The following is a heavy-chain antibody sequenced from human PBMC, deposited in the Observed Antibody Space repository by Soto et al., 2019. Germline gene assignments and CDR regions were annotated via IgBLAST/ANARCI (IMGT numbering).Heavy chain of an antibody. CDR3: AREKMVRGFTAYYYGMDV. CDR2: IYHSGST. V-gene: IGHV4-4*02. Sequence: PSETLSLTCAVSGGSISSSNWWSWVRQPPGKGLEWIGEIYHSGSTNYNPSLKSRVTISVDKSKNQFSLKLSSVTAADTAVYYCAREKMVRGFTAYYYGMDVWGQGTTVTVSS. D-gene: IGHD3-10*01. CDR1: GGSISSSNW. J-gene: IGHJ6*02.